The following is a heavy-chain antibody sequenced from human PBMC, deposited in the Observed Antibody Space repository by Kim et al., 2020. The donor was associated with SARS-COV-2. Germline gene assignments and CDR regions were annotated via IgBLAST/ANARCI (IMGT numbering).Heavy chain of an antibody. J-gene: IGHJ2*01. Sequence: GGSLRLSCTASGFTFSIYAVSWVRQAPGKGLEWVSTINGGSDRADYADSVKGRFTISRDNSENTLYLQMDSLRVEDTAVYYCAKEMATGMWYFDLWGRGTLVTVSS. D-gene: IGHD2-8*01. CDR2: INGGSDRA. V-gene: IGHV3-23*01. CDR3: AKEMATGMWYFDL. CDR1: GFTFSIYA.